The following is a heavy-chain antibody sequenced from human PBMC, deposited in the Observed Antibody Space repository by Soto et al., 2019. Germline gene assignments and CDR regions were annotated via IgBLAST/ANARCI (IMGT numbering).Heavy chain of an antibody. CDR2: ISNNGGNT. D-gene: IGHD3-10*01. V-gene: IGHV3-23*01. CDR1: GFTFTNYA. CDR3: VKARAAGGFDY. J-gene: IGHJ4*02. Sequence: GGSLRLSCAASGFTFTNYAMSWVRQAPGKGLEWVSSISNNGGNTYYADSVRGRFTISRHNTKNTLYLQMNSLRAEDTAIYYCVKARAAGGFDYWGQGTLVTVSS.